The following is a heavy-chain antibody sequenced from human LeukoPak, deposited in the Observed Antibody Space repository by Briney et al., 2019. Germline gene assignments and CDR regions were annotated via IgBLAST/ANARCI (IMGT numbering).Heavy chain of an antibody. V-gene: IGHV3-7*01. CDR2: IKHDGNSQ. CDR1: GFAFSSYW. D-gene: IGHD2-21*01. Sequence: GGSLRLSCEASGFAFSSYWASWVRRAPGKGLEWVAIIKHDGNSQNYVDSVRGRFTISKDNAKNSVYLQMNSLRAEDTAVYYCARSLWPEDYWGQGILGTVSS. CDR3: ARSLWPEDY. J-gene: IGHJ4*02.